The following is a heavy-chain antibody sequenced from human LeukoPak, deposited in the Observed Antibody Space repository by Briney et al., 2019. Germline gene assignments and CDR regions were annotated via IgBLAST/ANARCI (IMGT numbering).Heavy chain of an antibody. CDR3: ARGGGVVYGDYDPSGGSFDY. J-gene: IGHJ4*02. CDR2: IYTSGST. Sequence: SETLSLTCTVSGGSISSYYWSWIRQPAGKGLEWIGRIYTSGSTNYNPSLKSRVTMSVDTSKNQFSLKLSSVTPEDTAVYYCARGGGVVYGDYDPSGGSFDYWGQGTLVTVSS. V-gene: IGHV4-4*07. D-gene: IGHD4-17*01. CDR1: GGSISSYY.